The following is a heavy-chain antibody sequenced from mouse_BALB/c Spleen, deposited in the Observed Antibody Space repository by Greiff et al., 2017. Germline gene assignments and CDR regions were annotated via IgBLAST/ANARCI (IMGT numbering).Heavy chain of an antibody. V-gene: IGHV1-63*02. Sequence: VQLQQSGAELMKPGASVKISCKATGYTFSSYWIEWVKQRPGHGLEWIGDIYPGGGYTNYNEKFKGKATLTADTSSSTAYMQLSSLTSEDSAVYFCARSRSFDYWGQGTTLTVSS. J-gene: IGHJ2*01. CDR3: ARSRSFDY. D-gene: IGHD2-14*01. CDR2: IYPGGGYT. CDR1: GYTFSSYW.